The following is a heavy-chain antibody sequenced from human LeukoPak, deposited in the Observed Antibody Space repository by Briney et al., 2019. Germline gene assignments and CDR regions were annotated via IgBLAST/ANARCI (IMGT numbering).Heavy chain of an antibody. CDR1: GFTFSSYS. CDR3: ARDRTRFGTTAFDY. V-gene: IGHV3-21*01. Sequence: GGSLRLSCAASGFTFSSYSMNWVRQAPGKGLEWVSSISSSSSYIYYADSVKGRFTISRDNAKNSLYLQMNSLRAEDTAVYYCARDRTRFGTTAFDYWGQGTLVTVSS. J-gene: IGHJ4*02. CDR2: ISSSSSYI. D-gene: IGHD4-17*01.